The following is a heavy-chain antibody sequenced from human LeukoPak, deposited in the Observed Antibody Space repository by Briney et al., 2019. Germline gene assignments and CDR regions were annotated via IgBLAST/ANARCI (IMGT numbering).Heavy chain of an antibody. V-gene: IGHV1-2*06. CDR1: GYTFTGYY. CDR2: INPNSGGT. CDR3: ARGVPSSSINH. J-gene: IGHJ5*02. D-gene: IGHD6-19*01. Sequence: ASVKVSCKTSGYTFTGYYIHWVRQAPGQGLEWMGRINPNSGGTNSAQKFQGRVTMTRDTSITTAYMELSSLRSDDTAVYYCARGVPSSSINHWGQGTLVTVSS.